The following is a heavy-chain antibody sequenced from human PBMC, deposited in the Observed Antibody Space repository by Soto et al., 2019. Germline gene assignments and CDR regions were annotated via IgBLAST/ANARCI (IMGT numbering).Heavy chain of an antibody. J-gene: IGHJ1*01. Sequence: QLQESGPGLVKPSETLSLTCTVSGGSFTSTNYFWGWIRQPPGKGLEWIGYMYYNGNTFYSPSLKSRVTMPVDTSKRQFSLDLSSVTAADTAMYYCARLQIYDSRAAPTPIFHPWGLGAMVTVSS. CDR2: MYYNGNT. CDR3: ARLQIYDSRAAPTPIFHP. D-gene: IGHD3-22*01. V-gene: IGHV4-39*01. CDR1: GGSFTSTNYF.